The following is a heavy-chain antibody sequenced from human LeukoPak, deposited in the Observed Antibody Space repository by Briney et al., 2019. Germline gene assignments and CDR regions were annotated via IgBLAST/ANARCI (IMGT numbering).Heavy chain of an antibody. J-gene: IGHJ4*02. CDR2: IYYSGST. CDR1: GGSVSSGSYY. D-gene: IGHD1-14*01. CDR3: ARAPLSSISYFDY. V-gene: IGHV4-61*01. Sequence: SETLSLTCTVSGGSVSSGSYYWSWIRQPSGKGLEWIGYIYYSGSTNCNPSLKSRVTISVDTSKNQFSLKLSSVTAADTAVYYCARAPLSSISYFDYWGRGTLVTVSS.